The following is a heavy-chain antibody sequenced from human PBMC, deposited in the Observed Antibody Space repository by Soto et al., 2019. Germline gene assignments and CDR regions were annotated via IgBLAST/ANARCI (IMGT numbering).Heavy chain of an antibody. CDR3: VRDLSGYWLGPFDY. CDR2: IGTTTTI. Sequence: GGSLRLSCAGSEFSFSSYNMNWVRQAPGKGLEWVSYIGTTTTIFYADSVKGRFITSRDNVKSSLYLQMNSLRVEDTAVYYCVRDLSGYWLGPFDYWGQGTLVTVSS. CDR1: EFSFSSYN. D-gene: IGHD3-22*01. J-gene: IGHJ4*02. V-gene: IGHV3-48*01.